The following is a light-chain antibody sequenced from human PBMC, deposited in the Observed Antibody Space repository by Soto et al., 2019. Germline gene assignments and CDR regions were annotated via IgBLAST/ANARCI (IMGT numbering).Light chain of an antibody. J-gene: IGKJ5*01. Sequence: EIKMTHSPSTLSACVGVSVTITCRASQVISTSLAWYQVKPGKAPKLLIYAASTLESGVTSRFSDTVSGTEFSLTITRLQPEDFATYYCQKLFDSTITFGQ. V-gene: IGKV1-9*01. CDR3: QKLFDSTIT. CDR2: AAS. CDR1: QVISTS.